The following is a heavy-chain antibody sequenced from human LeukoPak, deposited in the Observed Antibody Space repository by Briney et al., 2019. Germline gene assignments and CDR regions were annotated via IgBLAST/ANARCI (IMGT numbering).Heavy chain of an antibody. CDR1: GYTFTSYY. D-gene: IGHD2-15*01. CDR2: INPSGGST. V-gene: IGHV1-46*01. CDR3: ARRAYCSGGSCYSRQYYYYYYMDV. Sequence: ASVKVSCKASGYTFTSYYMHWVRQAPGQGLEWMGIINPSGGSTSYAQKFQGRVTMTRDMSTSTVYMELSSLRSEDTAVYYCARRAYCSGGSCYSRQYYYYYYMDVWGKGTTVTVSS. J-gene: IGHJ6*03.